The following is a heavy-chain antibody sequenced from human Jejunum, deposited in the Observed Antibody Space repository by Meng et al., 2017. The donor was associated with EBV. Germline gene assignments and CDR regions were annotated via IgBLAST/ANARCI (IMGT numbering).Heavy chain of an antibody. CDR2: IFYTGNT. CDR3: ARDTNGDYGWVDP. D-gene: IGHD4-17*01. J-gene: IGHJ5*02. Sequence: QGHRKESGPGLVKPSQTLSLTCAVSGDPLFNGGHYWTWIRQPPGKGLEWIGYIFYTGNTYYNPSLKRRVTISLDISKNQFSLNLTSVTAADTAVYYCARDTNGDYGWVDPWGQGTLVTVSS. CDR1: GDPLFNGGHY. V-gene: IGHV4-30-4*01.